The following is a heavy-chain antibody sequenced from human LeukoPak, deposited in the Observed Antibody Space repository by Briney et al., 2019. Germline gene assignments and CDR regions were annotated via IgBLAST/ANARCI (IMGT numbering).Heavy chain of an antibody. CDR3: ARVAAGNHFAY. CDR1: GYTFTGYY. J-gene: IGHJ4*02. V-gene: IGHV1-2*02. D-gene: IGHD6-13*01. Sequence: ASVKVSCKASGYTFTGYYIHWVRQAPGQGLEWMGWINPSSGGTNYAQKFQGRVTLTRDTSISTAYMELSRLKSDDTAVYFCARVAAGNHFAYWGQGTLVTVSS. CDR2: INPSSGGT.